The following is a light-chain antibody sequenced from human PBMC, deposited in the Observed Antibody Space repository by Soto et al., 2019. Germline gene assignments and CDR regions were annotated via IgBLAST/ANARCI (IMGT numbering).Light chain of an antibody. CDR3: HQYSSSPRT. CDR2: GAS. J-gene: IGKJ1*01. Sequence: EVVLTQSPGTLSLSPGERATLSCRASQSVSNNYLAWYQQKPGQAPRLLIYGASTRATGVPDRFSGSGSGTEFTLTISRLEPEDFVVFYCHQYSSSPRTFGQGTRWEVK. CDR1: QSVSNNY. V-gene: IGKV3-20*01.